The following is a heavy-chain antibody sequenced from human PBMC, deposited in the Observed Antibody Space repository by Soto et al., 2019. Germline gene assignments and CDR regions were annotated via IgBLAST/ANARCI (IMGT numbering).Heavy chain of an antibody. V-gene: IGHV1-2*02. CDR3: DRGEFDRSGNCNAGWFAP. D-gene: IGHD3-22*01. Sequence: QLQLVQSGAEVKKTGASVKVSCKASGSTFTAYYMHWLRQAPGQGLAWMGWINPNSGGTNYAQRFQGRVSVTTDTSIRPTYMELSSLGSVETAVYYCDRGEFDRSGNCNAGWFAPWGQGPLFTVAS. CDR1: GSTFTAYY. J-gene: IGHJ5*02. CDR2: INPNSGGT.